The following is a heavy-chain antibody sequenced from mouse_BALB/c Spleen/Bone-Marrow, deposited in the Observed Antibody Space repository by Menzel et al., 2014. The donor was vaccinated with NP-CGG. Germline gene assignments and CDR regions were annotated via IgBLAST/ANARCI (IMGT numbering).Heavy chain of an antibody. CDR3: SISRAGFPY. J-gene: IGHJ3*01. CDR2: INPSNDYT. V-gene: IGHV1-7*01. CDR1: GYTFTNSW. Sequence: QVQLKQPGAELTKPGASAKISCKASGYTFTNSWMHWVKQRPGQGLEWIGYINPSNDYTKYDQKFKGKATLTADKSSSSVYMRLIALTAYDSSFYYSSISRAGFPYWGQGTLVTVSA.